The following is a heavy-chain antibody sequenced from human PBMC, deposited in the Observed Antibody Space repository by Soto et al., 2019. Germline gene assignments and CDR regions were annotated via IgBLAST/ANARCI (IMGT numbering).Heavy chain of an antibody. CDR2: ISGDGANT. V-gene: IGHV3-23*01. Sequence: DVQLLESGGGLVHPGESLRLSCAASGFTFSNYAMAWVRQAPGKGLEWVSSISGDGANTYHADSVRGRFTISRDNSENTLYLQMMSLRAEDTAVYYCAKDLVAARTYWGQGALVTVSS. D-gene: IGHD2-15*01. CDR3: AKDLVAARTY. J-gene: IGHJ4*02. CDR1: GFTFSNYA.